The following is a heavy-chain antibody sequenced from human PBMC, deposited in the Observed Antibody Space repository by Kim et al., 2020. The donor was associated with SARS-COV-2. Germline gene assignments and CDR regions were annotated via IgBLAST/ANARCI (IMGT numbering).Heavy chain of an antibody. Sequence: GGSLRLSCAASGFTFSNYGMHWVRQAPGKGLEWVAVIIHDGSQKFYTDSVKGRFTISRDNSKNTLSLQMNSLREEDTATYYCAKGYRWLGPCHYWGQGTLVTVSS. CDR1: GFTFSNYG. CDR3: AKGYRWLGPCHY. J-gene: IGHJ4*02. CDR2: IIHDGSQK. D-gene: IGHD6-19*01. V-gene: IGHV3-30*18.